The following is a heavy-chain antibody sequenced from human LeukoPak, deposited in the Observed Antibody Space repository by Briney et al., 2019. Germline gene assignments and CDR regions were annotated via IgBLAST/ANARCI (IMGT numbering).Heavy chain of an antibody. V-gene: IGHV4-34*01. J-gene: IGHJ4*02. CDR1: GGSFSGYY. Sequence: PSETLSLTCAVYGGSFSGYYWSWIRQPPGKGLEWIGEINHSGSTNYNPSLKSRVAISVDTSKNQSSLKLSSVTAADTAVYYCARGMVVAANGGFDYWGQGTLVTVSS. CDR2: INHSGST. CDR3: ARGMVVAANGGFDY. D-gene: IGHD2-15*01.